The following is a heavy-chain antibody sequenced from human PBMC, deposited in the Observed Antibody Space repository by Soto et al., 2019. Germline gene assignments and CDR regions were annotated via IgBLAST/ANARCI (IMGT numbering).Heavy chain of an antibody. CDR2: IWYDGSNK. CDR3: ARDTIPPGTTIFGVALPRHNYYYYGMDV. CDR1: GFTFSSYG. V-gene: IGHV3-33*01. D-gene: IGHD3-3*01. J-gene: IGHJ6*02. Sequence: GGSLRLSCAASGFTFSSYGMHWVRQAPGKGLEWVAVIWYDGSNKYYADSVKGRFTISRDNSKNTLYLQMNSLRAEDTAVYYCARDTIPPGTTIFGVALPRHNYYYYGMDVWGQGTRVTVSS.